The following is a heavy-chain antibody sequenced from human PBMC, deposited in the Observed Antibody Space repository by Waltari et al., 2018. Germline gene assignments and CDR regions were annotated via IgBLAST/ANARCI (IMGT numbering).Heavy chain of an antibody. CDR2: IYSGGAT. J-gene: IGHJ4*02. CDR1: GASISISSRDY. V-gene: IGHV4-39*01. D-gene: IGHD2-21*01. CDR3: ARYIVGTMVDY. Sequence: QLELQESGPGLVKPSETLSLTCLVSGASISISSRDYWGWIRQPPGKGLGWIGSIYSGGATHYNPSLTSRVTLSVDTSKNQFSLRLRSVTAADTAVYYCARYIVGTMVDYWSPGTLVTVSS.